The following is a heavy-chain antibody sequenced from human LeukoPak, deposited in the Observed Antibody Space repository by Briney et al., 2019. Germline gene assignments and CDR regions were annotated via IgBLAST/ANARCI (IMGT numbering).Heavy chain of an antibody. Sequence: ASVTVSCKASGYTFTSYYIHWVRQAPGQGPEWMGIINPSGASTIYAQKFQGRVTMTRDTSTSTVYMELSSLRFEDTAVYYCARDRFDSGSSLAPGPQDVWGQGTTVTVSS. D-gene: IGHD3-10*01. CDR1: GYTFTSYY. J-gene: IGHJ6*02. V-gene: IGHV1-46*01. CDR3: ARDRFDSGSSLAPGPQDV. CDR2: INPSGAST.